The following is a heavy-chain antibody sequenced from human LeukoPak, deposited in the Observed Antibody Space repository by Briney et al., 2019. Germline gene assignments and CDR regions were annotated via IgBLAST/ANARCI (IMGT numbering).Heavy chain of an antibody. Sequence: SETLSLTCTVSGGSISSYYWSWIRQPPGKGLEWIGYIYYSGGTNYNPSLKSRVTISVDTSKNQFSLKLSSVTAADTAVYSCARGDIAARDYWGQGTLVTVSS. V-gene: IGHV4-59*01. CDR3: ARGDIAARDY. D-gene: IGHD6-6*01. CDR1: GGSISSYY. J-gene: IGHJ4*02. CDR2: IYYSGGT.